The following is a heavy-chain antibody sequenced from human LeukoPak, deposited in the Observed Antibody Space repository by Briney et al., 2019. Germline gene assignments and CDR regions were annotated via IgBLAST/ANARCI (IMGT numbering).Heavy chain of an antibody. J-gene: IGHJ4*02. Sequence: GGSLRLSCAASGFTFSSYGMLWVRQAPGKGLDWVAFIRHDGNKKLYADSVKGRFTISRDNSKNTPYLYVNSLRPDDSAVYYCVKDNPLDYWGQGTLVIVSS. CDR2: IRHDGNKK. CDR1: GFTFSSYG. V-gene: IGHV3-30*02. CDR3: VKDNPLDY.